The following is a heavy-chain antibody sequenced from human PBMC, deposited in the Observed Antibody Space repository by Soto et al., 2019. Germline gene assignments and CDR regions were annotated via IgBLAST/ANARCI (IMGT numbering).Heavy chain of an antibody. CDR2: INYRGST. Sequence: SETLSLTCTVSGGSISSGGYYWSWIRQHPGKGPEWIGYINYRGSTNYNPSLKSRVTISVDTPKSQFSLRLTSVTAADTAVYYCARYNAASGTYYFDFWGQGALVTVSS. D-gene: IGHD6-13*01. J-gene: IGHJ4*02. CDR1: GGSISSGGYY. V-gene: IGHV4-31*03. CDR3: ARYNAASGTYYFDF.